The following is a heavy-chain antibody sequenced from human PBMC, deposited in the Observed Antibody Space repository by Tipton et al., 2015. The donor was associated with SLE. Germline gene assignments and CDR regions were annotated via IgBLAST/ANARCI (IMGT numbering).Heavy chain of an antibody. CDR2: IYYSGST. D-gene: IGHD1-26*01. CDR1: GGSISSDY. Sequence: LRLSCTVSGGSISSDYWNWIRQPPGKGLEWIGYIYYSGSTYYNPSLKSRVTISVDTSKNQFSLKLSSVTAADTAVYYCAREGLGPGDYWGQGTLVTVSS. J-gene: IGHJ4*02. V-gene: IGHV4-30-4*08. CDR3: AREGLGPGDY.